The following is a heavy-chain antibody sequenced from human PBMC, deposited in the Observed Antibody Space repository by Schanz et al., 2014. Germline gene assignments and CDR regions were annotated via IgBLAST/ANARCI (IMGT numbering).Heavy chain of an antibody. D-gene: IGHD6-13*01. CDR1: GFTFSSYS. J-gene: IGHJ4*02. Sequence: EVQLVESGGGLVQPGGSLRLSCAASGFTFSSYSMNWVRQAPGKGLEWVANIKHDGSVKDYVDSVEGRFTISRDNAKRSLFLQMNSLRVEDTAVYFCVSQTGSPNYWGQGTLVTVSS. CDR2: IKHDGSVK. CDR3: VSQTGSPNY. V-gene: IGHV3-7*01.